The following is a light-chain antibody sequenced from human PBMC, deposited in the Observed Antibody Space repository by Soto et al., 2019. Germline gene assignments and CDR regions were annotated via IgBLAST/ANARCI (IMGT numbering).Light chain of an antibody. CDR3: QQSYSAPLT. Sequence: DIQMTQSPSSLSASVGDRVTITCRASQSISSYLNWYQQKPGKAPNLLIYTTSSLQSGVPSRFSGSGSGTDFTLIISSLQPEDFTTYYCQQSYSAPLTFGGGTKVEI. J-gene: IGKJ4*01. V-gene: IGKV1-39*01. CDR2: TTS. CDR1: QSISSY.